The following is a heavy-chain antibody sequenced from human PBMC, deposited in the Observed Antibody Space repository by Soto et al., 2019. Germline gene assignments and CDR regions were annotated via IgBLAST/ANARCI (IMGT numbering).Heavy chain of an antibody. CDR2: INHSGST. CDR1: GGSFSGYY. J-gene: IGHJ4*02. CDR3: AGVDTAMVTSPYFDY. D-gene: IGHD5-18*01. V-gene: IGHV4-34*01. Sequence: QVQLQQWGAGLLKPSETLSLTCAVYGGSFSGYYWSWIRQPPGKGLEWIGEINHSGSTNYNPSLKSRVTISVDTSKIQCSLKLSSVTAADTAVYYCAGVDTAMVTSPYFDYWGQGTLVTVSS.